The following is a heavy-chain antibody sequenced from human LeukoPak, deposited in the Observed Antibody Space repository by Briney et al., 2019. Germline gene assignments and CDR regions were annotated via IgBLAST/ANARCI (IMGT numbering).Heavy chain of an antibody. Sequence: AGGSLRLSCAASGFPFSGSGMHWVRQAPGKGLEGVAIVWYDGSNQYYADSVKGRFTISRDNSKNTVDLQMNSLRVEDTAVYFCAKDKDTPATAQPQRGYFESWGQGTLVTVSA. CDR3: AKDKDTPATAQPQRGYFES. V-gene: IGHV3-33*06. J-gene: IGHJ4*02. D-gene: IGHD2-21*02. CDR1: GFPFSGSG. CDR2: VWYDGSNQ.